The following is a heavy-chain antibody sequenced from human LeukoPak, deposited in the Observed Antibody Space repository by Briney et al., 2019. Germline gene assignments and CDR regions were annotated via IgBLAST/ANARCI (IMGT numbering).Heavy chain of an antibody. CDR2: IRYDGSKK. Sequence: GGSLRLSCAASGFTFSSYGMHWVRQAPDKGLEWVTFIRYDGSKKYYADSVKGRFSTSRDNSKNTLYLQMNSLTTEDTAVYYCTTDTYTAMANYYYYMDVWGKGTTVTVSS. CDR3: TTDTYTAMANYYYYMDV. V-gene: IGHV3-30*02. J-gene: IGHJ6*03. D-gene: IGHD5-18*01. CDR1: GFTFSSYG.